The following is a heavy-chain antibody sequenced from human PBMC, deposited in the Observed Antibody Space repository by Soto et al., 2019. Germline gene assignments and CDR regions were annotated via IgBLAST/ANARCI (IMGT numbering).Heavy chain of an antibody. CDR1: GFRFSDHY. CDR2: ISGDATTT. J-gene: IGHJ4*02. V-gene: IGHV3-11*01. D-gene: IGHD3-10*01. CDR3: ASDPYYYASGF. Sequence: GGSLRLSCAASGFRFSDHYMTWIRQAPGKGLEWVSKISGDATTTYYADSVKGRFTVSRDNAKSSVYLQMNSLRAEDTAVYYCASDPYYYASGFWGQGTLVTVSS.